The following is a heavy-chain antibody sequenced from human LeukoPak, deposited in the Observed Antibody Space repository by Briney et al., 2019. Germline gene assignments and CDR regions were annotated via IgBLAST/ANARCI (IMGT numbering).Heavy chain of an antibody. CDR1: GGSFSDNF. CDR2: INHSGST. J-gene: IGHJ6*03. Sequence: SETLSLTCGVDGGSFSDNFWTWIRQPPGKGLEWIGEINHSGSTKYSPSLKSRLTISLDTSKNQFSLKLSSVTAADTAVYYCARGEYGDDKYYYYYYMDVWGKGTTVTISS. CDR3: ARGEYGDDKYYYYYYMDV. V-gene: IGHV4-34*01. D-gene: IGHD4-17*01.